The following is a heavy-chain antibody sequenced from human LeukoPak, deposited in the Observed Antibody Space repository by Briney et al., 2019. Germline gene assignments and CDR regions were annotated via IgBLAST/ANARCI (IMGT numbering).Heavy chain of an antibody. V-gene: IGHV1-46*01. CDR2: IYPRDGST. CDR3: ARDHAFDI. CDR1: GYTFTSNY. J-gene: IGHJ3*02. Sequence: WASVKVSCKASGYTFTSNYIHWVRQAPGQGLEWMGMIYPRDGSTSYAQKFQGRVTITADESTSTAYMELSSLRSEDTAVYYCARDHAFDIWGQGTMVTVSS.